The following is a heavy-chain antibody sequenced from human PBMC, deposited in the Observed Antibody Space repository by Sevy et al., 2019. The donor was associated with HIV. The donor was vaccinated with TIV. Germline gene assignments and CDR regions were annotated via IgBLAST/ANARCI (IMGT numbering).Heavy chain of an antibody. CDR1: GFTFRRYG. CDR3: AKDFFEGDVISNFDS. J-gene: IGHJ4*02. D-gene: IGHD3-3*01. V-gene: IGHV3-33*06. CDR2: IWFDGTQK. Sequence: GGSLRLSCAASGFTFRRYGMHWVRRAPGKGLEWVAGIWFDGTQKYYLESVKGRFSISRDNSKKMVYLQMNSLRAEDTAVYYCAKDFFEGDVISNFDSWGQRTLVTVSS.